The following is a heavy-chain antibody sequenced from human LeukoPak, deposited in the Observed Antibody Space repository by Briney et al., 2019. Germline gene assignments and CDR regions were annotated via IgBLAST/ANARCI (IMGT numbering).Heavy chain of an antibody. J-gene: IGHJ4*02. CDR2: INHNGNVN. CDR3: ATDRGWRTSGYYLYYFEY. D-gene: IGHD3-3*01. Sequence: GGSLRLSCAASGFTFSSYWMNWARQAPGKGLEWVASINHNGNVNYYVDSVRGRFTISRDNTKNSLYLQMSSLRAEDTAVYYCATDRGWRTSGYYLYYFEYWGQGTLVTFSS. V-gene: IGHV3-7*01. CDR1: GFTFSSYW.